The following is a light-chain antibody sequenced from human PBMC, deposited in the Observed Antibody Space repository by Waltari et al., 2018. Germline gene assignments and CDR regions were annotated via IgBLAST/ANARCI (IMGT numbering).Light chain of an antibody. V-gene: IGKV3-15*01. Sequence: EIVMTQSRANLSQSAGESATLSCRASQSVSSNLAWYQQKPGQAPRLLIYGASTRATGIPARFSGSGSGTEFTLTISSLQSEDFAVYYCQQYNNWPPWTFGQGTKVEIK. CDR1: QSVSSN. J-gene: IGKJ1*01. CDR2: GAS. CDR3: QQYNNWPPWT.